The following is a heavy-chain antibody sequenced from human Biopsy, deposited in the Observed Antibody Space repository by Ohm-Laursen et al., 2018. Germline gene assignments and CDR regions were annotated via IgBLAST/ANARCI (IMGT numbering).Heavy chain of an antibody. Sequence: KVSCKFSGGSFSNYAISWVRQAPGQGLEWMGGIVTFFGTVKYAQRFQGRLTISTDRSTDTAYMELSSLTSEDTAVFYCASQTPRNPDILTGAFHYDMAVWGQGTTVTVSS. CDR3: ASQTPRNPDILTGAFHYDMAV. V-gene: IGHV1-69*05. CDR1: GGSFSNYA. CDR2: IVTFFGTV. D-gene: IGHD3-9*01. J-gene: IGHJ6*02.